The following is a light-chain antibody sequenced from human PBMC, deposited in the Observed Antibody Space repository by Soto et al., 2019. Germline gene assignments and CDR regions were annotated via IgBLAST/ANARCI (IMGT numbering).Light chain of an antibody. CDR1: QSIANY. V-gene: IGKV1-39*01. CDR2: SAS. CDR3: HQSYNTPYT. Sequence: DLQMTRSPSSLSASVGDRVTITCRASQSIANYLNWYQQKPGKSPKLLIYSASSLQSGVPSRFSGSGSGTDFTLTISSLQPEDFATYYCHQSYNTPYTFGQGTKLEIK. J-gene: IGKJ2*01.